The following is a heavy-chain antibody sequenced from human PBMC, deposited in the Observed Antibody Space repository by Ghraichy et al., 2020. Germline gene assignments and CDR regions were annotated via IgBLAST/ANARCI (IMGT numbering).Heavy chain of an antibody. Sequence: SETLSLTCTVSGGSISSGGYSWTWIRQPPGKGLEWIGYIYHSGMISYNASLRGRVTISPDRSNNQFSLKVTSVTAADTAVYFCARVGNGSGGYAFDYWGQGILVTVSS. J-gene: IGHJ4*02. D-gene: IGHD3-10*01. CDR2: IYHSGMI. CDR3: ARVGNGSGGYAFDY. V-gene: IGHV4-30-2*01. CDR1: GGSISSGGYS.